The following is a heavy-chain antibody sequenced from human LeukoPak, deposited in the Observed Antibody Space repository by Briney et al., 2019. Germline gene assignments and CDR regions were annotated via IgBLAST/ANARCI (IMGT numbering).Heavy chain of an antibody. D-gene: IGHD3-3*01. CDR3: ARDSSDFRSLIPH. CDR1: GYTFTSYY. Sequence: ASVKVSCKASGYTFTSYYIHWVRQAPGQGLEWMGMINPSGGSTSYAQTFQGRVTMTRDTSTSTVYMELSSLRSEDTAVYYCARDSSDFRSLIPHWGQGTLVTVSS. V-gene: IGHV1-46*01. J-gene: IGHJ1*01. CDR2: INPSGGST.